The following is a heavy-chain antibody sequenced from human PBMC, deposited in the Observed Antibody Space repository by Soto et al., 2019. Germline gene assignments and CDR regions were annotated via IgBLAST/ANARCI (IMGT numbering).Heavy chain of an antibody. V-gene: IGHV4-59*01. Sequence: SETLSLTCTVSGGSISRYYWSWIRQPPGKGLEWIGYIYYSGSTNYNPSLKSRVTISVDTSKNQFSLKLSSVTAADTAVYYCARGKMLNLYYYYVMDVCGQVTIVTVYS. CDR2: IYYSGST. CDR3: ARGKMLNLYYYYVMDV. J-gene: IGHJ6*02. CDR1: GGSISRYY. D-gene: IGHD2-8*01.